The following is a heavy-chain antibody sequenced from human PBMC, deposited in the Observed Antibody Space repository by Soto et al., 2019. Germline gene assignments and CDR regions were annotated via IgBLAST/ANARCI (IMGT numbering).Heavy chain of an antibody. V-gene: IGHV3-23*01. CDR2: ISGGRGGT. CDR3: AKDQSENSGVVVVVAAIDY. J-gene: IGHJ4*02. D-gene: IGHD2-15*01. CDR1: GFTFSAYA. Sequence: GGSLRLSCAASGFTFSAYAMSWVRQAPGQGLEWVSGISGGRGGTYYADSVKGRFTISRDNSKNTLYLQMNSLRAEDTAMYYCAKDQSENSGVVVVVAAIDYWGQGTLVTVSS.